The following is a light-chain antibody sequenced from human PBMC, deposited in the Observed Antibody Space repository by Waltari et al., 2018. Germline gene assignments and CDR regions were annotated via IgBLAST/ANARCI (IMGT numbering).Light chain of an antibody. J-gene: IGLJ3*02. CDR1: AXXXXY. V-gene: IGLV3-10*01. CDR2: EDT. CDR3: YSTDNSGNHXV. Sequence: SYELTQPPSVSVSPGQTARITCSGDAXXXXYAYWYQQKSGQAPVLVIYEDTKRPSGIPERFSGSSSGTMATLTISGAQVEDXADYYCYSTDNSGNHXVXGAGTKLTVL.